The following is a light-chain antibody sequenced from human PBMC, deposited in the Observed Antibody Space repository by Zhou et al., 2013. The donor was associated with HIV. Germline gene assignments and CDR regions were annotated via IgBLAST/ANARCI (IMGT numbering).Light chain of an antibody. CDR2: GNS. CDR1: SSNIGAGYG. Sequence: QSVLTQPPSVSGAPGQRVIISCTGSSSNIGAGYGVHWYQQFPGTAPKLLIYGNSNRPSGVPDRFSGSKSGTSASLAITGLQAEDEADYYCQSFDTSLVIFGGGTKLTVL. J-gene: IGLJ2*01. CDR3: QSFDTSLVI. V-gene: IGLV1-40*01.